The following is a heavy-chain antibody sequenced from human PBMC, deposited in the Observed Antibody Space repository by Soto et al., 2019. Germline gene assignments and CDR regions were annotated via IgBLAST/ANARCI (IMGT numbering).Heavy chain of an antibody. CDR1: GGTFSSYA. CDR2: IIPIFGTA. V-gene: IGHV1-69*13. CDR3: ASDMITFGGVIATPRFDY. D-gene: IGHD3-16*02. J-gene: IGHJ4*02. Sequence: ASVKVSCKASGGTFSSYAISWVRQAPGQGLEWMGGIIPIFGTANYAQKFQGRVTITADESTSTAYMELSRLRSEDTAVYYCASDMITFGGVIATPRFDYWGQGTLVTVSS.